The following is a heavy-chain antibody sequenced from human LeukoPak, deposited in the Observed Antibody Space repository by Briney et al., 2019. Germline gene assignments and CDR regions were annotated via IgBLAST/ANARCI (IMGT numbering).Heavy chain of an antibody. Sequence: HPGGSLRLSCAASGFTFNTYTMNWVRQAPGKGLEWVASIKQDESEKYYVDSVKGRFTTSRDNAKSSLYLQMNALRGEDTAVYYCARLVGDVTTWDCWGQGTLVTVSS. V-gene: IGHV3-7*03. CDR3: ARLVGDVTTWDC. CDR1: GFTFNTYT. D-gene: IGHD1-26*01. J-gene: IGHJ4*02. CDR2: IKQDESEK.